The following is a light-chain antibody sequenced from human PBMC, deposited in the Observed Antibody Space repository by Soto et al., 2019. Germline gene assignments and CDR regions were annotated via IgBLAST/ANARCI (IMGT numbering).Light chain of an antibody. V-gene: IGKV3-11*01. Sequence: ENVWTQSPATLSLSPGERATLSCRARQSVSNYVAWYQQKPGQAPRLLIYNASIRATGIPARFRGSGCGTDFVLISIILEPEDFAVCYCQQRSYWLFGPGTKLDIK. J-gene: IGKJ3*01. CDR1: QSVSNY. CDR2: NAS. CDR3: QQRSYWL.